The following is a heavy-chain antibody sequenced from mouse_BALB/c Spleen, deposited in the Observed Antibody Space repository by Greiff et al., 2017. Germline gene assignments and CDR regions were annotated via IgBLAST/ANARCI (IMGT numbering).Heavy chain of an antibody. Sequence: EVQLQQSGGGLVKPGGSLKLSCAASGFTFSDYYMYWVRQTPEKRLEWVATISDGGSYTYYPDSVKGRFTISRDNAKNNLYLQMSSLKSEDTAMYYCARPYGNYVYYAMDYWGQGTSVTVSS. D-gene: IGHD2-10*02. CDR2: ISDGGSYT. CDR1: GFTFSDYY. CDR3: ARPYGNYVYYAMDY. J-gene: IGHJ4*01. V-gene: IGHV5-4*02.